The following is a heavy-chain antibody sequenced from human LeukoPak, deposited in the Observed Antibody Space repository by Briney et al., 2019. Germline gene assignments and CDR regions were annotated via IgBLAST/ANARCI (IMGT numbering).Heavy chain of an antibody. Sequence: GGSLRLSCAASGFTFSSYSMNWVRQAPGKGLEWVSYITFSSSITYYADSLKGRFTISRDNDKNSLYLQMNSLRAEDTAVYYCARDRLHYGEYEKTFDYWGQGTLVSVSS. J-gene: IGHJ4*02. V-gene: IGHV3-48*01. D-gene: IGHD4-17*01. CDR1: GFTFSSYS. CDR2: ITFSSSIT. CDR3: ARDRLHYGEYEKTFDY.